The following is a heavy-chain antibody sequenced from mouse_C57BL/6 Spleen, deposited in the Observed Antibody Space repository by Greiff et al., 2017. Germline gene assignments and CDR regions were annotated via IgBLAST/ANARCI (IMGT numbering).Heavy chain of an antibody. D-gene: IGHD1-1*01. CDR1: GYTFTSYW. Sequence: QVQLKQSGAELVMPGASVKLSCKASGYTFTSYWMHWVKQRPGQGLEWIGEIDPSDSYTNYNQKFKGKSTLTVDKSSSTAYMQPSSLTSEDSAVYYCARMGFTTVVATDWYFDVWGTGTTVTVSS. CDR2: IDPSDSYT. V-gene: IGHV1-69*01. J-gene: IGHJ1*03. CDR3: ARMGFTTVVATDWYFDV.